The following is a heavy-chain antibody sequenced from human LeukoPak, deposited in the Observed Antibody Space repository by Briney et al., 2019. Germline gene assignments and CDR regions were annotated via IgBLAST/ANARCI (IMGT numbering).Heavy chain of an antibody. CDR3: ARDARTVDLTMIVVGFDY. CDR1: GFTFSSYA. J-gene: IGHJ4*02. Sequence: GRSLRLSCAASGFTFSSYAMYWVRQSPGKGLEWVAVISYDGSNKYYADSVKGRFTISRDNSKNTLYLQMNSPRAEDTAVYYCARDARTVDLTMIVVGFDYWGQGTLVTVSS. CDR2: ISYDGSNK. D-gene: IGHD3-22*01. V-gene: IGHV3-30*04.